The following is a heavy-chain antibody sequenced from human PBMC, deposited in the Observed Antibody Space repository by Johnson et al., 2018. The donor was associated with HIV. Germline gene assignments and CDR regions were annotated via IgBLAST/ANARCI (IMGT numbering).Heavy chain of an antibody. Sequence: VQLVESGGGVVQPGRSLRLSCAASGFTFSNYWMHWVRQAPGKGLVWVSRMNGDGSSKTYADSVKGRFTISRDNAKNTLYLQMNSLRVEDTAVYYCAREQELIGERAFDIWGQGTMVTVSS. D-gene: IGHD6-13*01. V-gene: IGHV3-74*01. CDR1: GFTFSNYW. CDR3: AREQELIGERAFDI. J-gene: IGHJ3*02. CDR2: MNGDGSSK.